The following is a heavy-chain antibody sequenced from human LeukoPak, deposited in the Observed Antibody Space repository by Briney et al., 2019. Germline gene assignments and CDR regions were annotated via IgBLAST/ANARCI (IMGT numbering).Heavy chain of an antibody. J-gene: IGHJ6*03. CDR2: INTNTGGT. V-gene: IGHV1-2*02. Sequence: ASVKVSCKASGYTFTGYYMHWVRQAPGQGLEWMGWINTNTGGTNYAQKFQGRVTMTRDTSISTAYMELSRLRSDDTAVYYCARDRYDFWSGQPYDMDVWSKGTTVTVSS. CDR3: ARDRYDFWSGQPYDMDV. CDR1: GYTFTGYY. D-gene: IGHD3-3*01.